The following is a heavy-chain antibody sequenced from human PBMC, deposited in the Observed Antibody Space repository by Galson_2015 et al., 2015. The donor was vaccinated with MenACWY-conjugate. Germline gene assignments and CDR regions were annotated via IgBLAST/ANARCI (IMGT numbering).Heavy chain of an antibody. D-gene: IGHD3-10*01. CDR1: GSSISSGYY. Sequence: SLTCTFSGSSISSGYYWGWIRQPPGKGLEWIGSIYHSGSTYYNPSLKSRVPISVDTSKNQFSLKLSSVTAADTAVYYCARAMRITMDRGVVGYYGMDVWGQGTTVTVSS. CDR2: IYHSGST. CDR3: ARAMRITMDRGVVGYYGMDV. J-gene: IGHJ6*02. V-gene: IGHV4-38-2*02.